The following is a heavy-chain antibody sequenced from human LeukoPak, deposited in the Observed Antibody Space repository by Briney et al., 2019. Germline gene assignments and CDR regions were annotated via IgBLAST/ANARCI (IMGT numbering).Heavy chain of an antibody. J-gene: IGHJ4*02. V-gene: IGHV4-30-4*01. CDR1: GGSISSGDYY. CDR3: ARVQQQQLVFFFDY. CDR2: IYYSGST. Sequence: SETLSLTCTVSGGSISSGDYYWSWIRQPPGKGLEWIGYIYYSGSTYYNPSLKSRVTVSVGTSKNQFSLKLSPVTAADTAVYYCARVQQQQLVFFFDYWGQGTLVTVSS. D-gene: IGHD6-13*01.